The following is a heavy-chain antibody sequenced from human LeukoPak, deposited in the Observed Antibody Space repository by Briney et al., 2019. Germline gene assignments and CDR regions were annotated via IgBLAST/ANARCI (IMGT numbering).Heavy chain of an antibody. CDR1: GGSISSSNW. D-gene: IGHD3-10*01. CDR2: IYHSGST. Sequence: SETLSLTCAVSGGSISSSNWWSWVRQPPGKGLEWIGEIYHSGSTNYNPSLKSRVTISVDKSKNQFSLKLSSVTAADTAVYYCARSRDYYGSGSRDTDYWGQGTLVTVSS. CDR3: ARSRDYYGSGSRDTDY. V-gene: IGHV4-4*02. J-gene: IGHJ4*02.